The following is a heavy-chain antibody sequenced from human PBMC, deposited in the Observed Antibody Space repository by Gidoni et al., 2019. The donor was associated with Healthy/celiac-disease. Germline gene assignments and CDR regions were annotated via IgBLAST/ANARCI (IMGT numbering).Heavy chain of an antibody. D-gene: IGHD1-26*01. CDR1: GGCFSGYY. CDR2: SNHSGST. J-gene: IGHJ6*02. Sequence: QVQLQQWGAGLLKPSETLSLTCAVYGGCFSGYYWRCIRQPPGKGSAWIGESNHSGSTNYNPSLNSLVTISVDTSKNQFSLKLSSVTAADTAVYYCARADSGSSPGYYYGMDVWGQGTTVTVSS. V-gene: IGHV4-34*01. CDR3: ARADSGSSPGYYYGMDV.